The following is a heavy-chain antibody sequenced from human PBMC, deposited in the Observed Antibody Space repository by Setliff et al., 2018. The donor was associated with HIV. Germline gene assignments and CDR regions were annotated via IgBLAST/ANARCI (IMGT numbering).Heavy chain of an antibody. CDR1: GYSMSSGYY. CDR3: ARGGPDYYDYPYFDS. Sequence: SETLSLTCGVSGYSMSSGYYWNWIRQPAGKGLEWIGHIYASGSTNYNPSLKSRVTMSVDTSKNQFSLKLNSLIAADTAVYFCARGGPDYYDYPYFDSWGQGTLVTVSS. D-gene: IGHD3-22*01. V-gene: IGHV4-61*09. J-gene: IGHJ4*02. CDR2: IYASGST.